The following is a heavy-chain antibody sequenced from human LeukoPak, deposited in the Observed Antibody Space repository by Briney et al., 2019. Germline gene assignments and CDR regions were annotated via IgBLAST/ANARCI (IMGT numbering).Heavy chain of an antibody. D-gene: IGHD3-3*01. J-gene: IGHJ4*02. V-gene: IGHV3-23*01. CDR2: ISGSGGST. CDR1: GFTFSSYA. CDR3: AKESDNYDFWSGLFDY. Sequence: GGSLRLSCAASGFTFSSYAMSWVRQAPGKGLEWVSAISGSGGSTYYADSVKGRFTISRDNSKNTLYLQMNSLRAEDTAVYYCAKESDNYDFWSGLFDYWGQGTLVTVSS.